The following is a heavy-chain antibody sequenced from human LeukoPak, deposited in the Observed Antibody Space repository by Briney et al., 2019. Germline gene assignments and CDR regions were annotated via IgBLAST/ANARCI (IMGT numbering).Heavy chain of an antibody. Sequence: PSETLSLTCTVSGGSISSRTYYWGWIRQPPGKGLEWIGYIYYSGSTNYNPSLKSRVTISVDTSKNQFSLKLSSVTAADTAVYYCARAGTYYYDSSGYYIYWGQGTLVTVSS. CDR3: ARAGTYYYDSSGYYIY. D-gene: IGHD3-22*01. CDR1: GGSISSRTYY. CDR2: IYYSGST. V-gene: IGHV4-61*05. J-gene: IGHJ4*02.